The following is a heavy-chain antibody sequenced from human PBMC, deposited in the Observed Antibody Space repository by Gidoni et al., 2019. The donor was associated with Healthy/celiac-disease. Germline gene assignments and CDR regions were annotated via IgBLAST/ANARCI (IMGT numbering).Heavy chain of an antibody. CDR2: IYYSGST. D-gene: IGHD6-6*01. Sequence: QVQLQESGPGLVKPSQTLSLPCTVSGGSIRSGGYYWSWIRQHPGKGLEWIGYIYYSGSTYYNPSRKSRVTISVDTSKNQFSLKLSSGTAADTAVYYCARDGYSSSPHALGYWGQGTLVTVSS. J-gene: IGHJ4*02. CDR3: ARDGYSSSPHALGY. V-gene: IGHV4-31*03. CDR1: GGSIRSGGYY.